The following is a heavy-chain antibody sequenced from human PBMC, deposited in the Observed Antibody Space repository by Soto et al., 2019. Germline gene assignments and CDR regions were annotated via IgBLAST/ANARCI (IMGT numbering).Heavy chain of an antibody. D-gene: IGHD1-26*01. V-gene: IGHV4-31*01. J-gene: IGHJ5*02. Sequence: QVQLRESGPGLVKPSQALSLVCSVSGDSITSGGYYWTWLRQRPGKGLEWIGYIYFPGSAYYNPSLKSPMTMSVDTSKNQFSLRLSSVTAADTAFYYCARERVLRSGWFDPWGQGTLVTVSS. CDR2: IYFPGSA. CDR1: GDSITSGGYY. CDR3: ARERVLRSGWFDP.